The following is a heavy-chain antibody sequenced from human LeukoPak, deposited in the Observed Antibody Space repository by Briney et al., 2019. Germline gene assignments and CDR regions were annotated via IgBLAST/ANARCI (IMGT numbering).Heavy chain of an antibody. CDR2: IIPILGIA. J-gene: IGHJ4*02. D-gene: IGHD1-26*01. V-gene: IGHV1-69*04. CDR3: ASLGSYGIGPLDY. CDR1: GGTFSSYA. Sequence: SVKVSCKASGGTFSSYAISWVRQAPGQGLEWMGRIIPILGIANYAQKFQGRVTITADKSTSTAYMELSSLRSEDTAVYYCASLGSYGIGPLDYWGQGTLVTVSS.